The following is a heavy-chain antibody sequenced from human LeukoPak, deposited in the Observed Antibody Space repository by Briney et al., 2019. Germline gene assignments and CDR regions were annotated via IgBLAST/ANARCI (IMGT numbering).Heavy chain of an antibody. J-gene: IGHJ4*02. CDR3: SRDPRSAFCGDDCYSGFDY. V-gene: IGHV3-21*01. CDR2: ISSGSNYI. CDR1: GFTFSSYS. D-gene: IGHD2-21*02. Sequence: GGSLRLSCAVSGFTFSSYSMIWVRQAPGKGLEWVSSISSGSNYIYYADSMKGRFTISRDNAKNSLYLQMNSLRAEDTAVYFCSRDPRSAFCGDDCYSGFDYWGQGTLVTVSS.